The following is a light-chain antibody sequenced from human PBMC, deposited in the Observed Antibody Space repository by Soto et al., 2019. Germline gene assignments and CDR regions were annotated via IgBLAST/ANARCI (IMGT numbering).Light chain of an antibody. V-gene: IGKV3-20*01. CDR2: SAS. J-gene: IGKJ1*01. CDR1: QSVSSN. Sequence: EIVLTQSPATLSVSPGGRATLSCRASQSVSSNLAWYQQKPGQSPRLLIYSASTRAPGIPDRFSGSGSGTDFTLTISRLEPEDFAVYYCQHYGSSPSTFGRGTKVDIK. CDR3: QHYGSSPST.